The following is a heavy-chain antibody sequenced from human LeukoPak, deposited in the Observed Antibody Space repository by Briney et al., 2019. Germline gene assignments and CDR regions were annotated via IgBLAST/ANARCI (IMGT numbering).Heavy chain of an antibody. CDR1: GFTFSGSA. J-gene: IGHJ4*02. CDR2: IRSKANSYAT. V-gene: IGHV3-73*01. D-gene: IGHD1-26*01. CDR3: TTLRFSGSYYLFDY. Sequence: GGSLRLSCAASGFTFSGSAMHWVRQASGKGLEWVGRIRSKANSYATAYAASVKGRFTSCRDDSKNAAYLQLNRLKTEDTAVYYCTTLRFSGSYYLFDYWGQGTPVTVSS.